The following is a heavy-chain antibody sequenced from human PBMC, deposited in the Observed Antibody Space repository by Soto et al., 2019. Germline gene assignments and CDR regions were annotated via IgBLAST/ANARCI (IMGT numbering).Heavy chain of an antibody. CDR3: ARDNRITGIVAEIDL. V-gene: IGHV3-33*01. Sequence: GGSLRLSCAASGFAFGNYGIHWVRQAPGKGLEWVAVIWSDGSSKYYGDSVKGRFTISRDNSKNTVYLQMNSLRAEDTAVYYCARDNRITGIVAEIDLWGRGTLVTVAS. CDR2: IWSDGSSK. J-gene: IGHJ5*02. CDR1: GFAFGNYG. D-gene: IGHD1-20*01.